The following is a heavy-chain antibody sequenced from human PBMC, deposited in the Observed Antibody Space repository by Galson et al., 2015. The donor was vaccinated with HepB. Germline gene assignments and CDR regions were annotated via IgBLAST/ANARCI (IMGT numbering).Heavy chain of an antibody. CDR1: GFTFSSYS. V-gene: IGHV3-21*01. J-gene: IGHJ4*02. CDR3: ARDVDTAMVRRV. Sequence: SLRLSCAASGFTFSSYSMNWVRQAPGKGLEWVSSISSSSSYIYYADSVKGRFTISRDNAKNSLYLQMNSLRAEDTAVYYCARDVDTAMVRRVWGQGTLVTVSS. CDR2: ISSSSSYI. D-gene: IGHD5-18*01.